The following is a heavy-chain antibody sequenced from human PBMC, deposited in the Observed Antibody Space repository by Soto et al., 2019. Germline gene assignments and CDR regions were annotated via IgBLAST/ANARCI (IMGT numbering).Heavy chain of an antibody. J-gene: IGHJ4*02. V-gene: IGHV3-21*01. CDR3: ARETLGSTSCSNY. Sequence: GGSLRLSCADSGFTFSSYSMNWVRQAPGKGLEWVSSISSSSSYIYYADSVKGRFTISRDNAKNSLYLQMNSLRAEDTAVYYCARETLGSTSCSNYWGQGTLVTVSS. CDR2: ISSSSSYI. D-gene: IGHD2-2*01. CDR1: GFTFSSYS.